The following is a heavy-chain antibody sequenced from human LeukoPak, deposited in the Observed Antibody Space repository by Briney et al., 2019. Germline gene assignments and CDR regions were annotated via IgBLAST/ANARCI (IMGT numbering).Heavy chain of an antibody. J-gene: IGHJ6*02. Sequence: PSETLSLTCAVYGGSFSGYYWSWIRQPPGKGLEWIGEINHSGSTNYNPSLKSRVTISVDTSKNQFSLKLSSVTAADTAVYYCARDMRDSGYYYGYYYYGMDVWGQGTTVTVSS. CDR2: INHSGST. CDR3: ARDMRDSGYYYGYYYYGMDV. D-gene: IGHD3-22*01. CDR1: GGSFSGYY. V-gene: IGHV4-34*01.